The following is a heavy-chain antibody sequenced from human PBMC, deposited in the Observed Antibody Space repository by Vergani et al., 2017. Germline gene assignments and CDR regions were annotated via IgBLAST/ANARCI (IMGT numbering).Heavy chain of an antibody. Sequence: QVQLVQSRAEVKKPGASVKVSCKASGYTFTGYYMHWVRQAPGQGLEWMGWINPNSGGTNYAQKCQGRVTMTRDTSISTAYMELSRLRSDDTAVYYCARARSFTMIVVVITGEDAFDIWGQGTMVTVSS. V-gene: IGHV1-2*02. CDR3: ARARSFTMIVVVITGEDAFDI. D-gene: IGHD3-22*01. CDR2: INPNSGGT. CDR1: GYTFTGYY. J-gene: IGHJ3*02.